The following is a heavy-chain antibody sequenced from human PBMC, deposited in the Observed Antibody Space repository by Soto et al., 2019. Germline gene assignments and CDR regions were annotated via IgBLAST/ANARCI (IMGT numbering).Heavy chain of an antibody. J-gene: IGHJ4*02. CDR3: ARARIIVSGTIVDY. V-gene: IGHV4-38-2*01. CDR2: IYHSVNT. Sequence: PSETLSLTGAVSGFSMSGGYYCGWFRQPAGKGLEWIGTIYHSVNTYYSPSLTSRVTISVETSKNHFSLQLRSVTAAEAAVYYWARARIIVSGTIVDYWGQGTLVAVSS. D-gene: IGHD1-7*01. CDR1: GFSMSGGYY.